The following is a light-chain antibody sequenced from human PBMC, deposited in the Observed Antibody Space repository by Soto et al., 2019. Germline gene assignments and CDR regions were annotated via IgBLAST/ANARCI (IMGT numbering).Light chain of an antibody. V-gene: IGKV1-39*01. CDR2: AAS. CDR3: QQSYSTPET. CDR1: QSISSY. Sequence: DIQMTQSPSTLSASLGDRVTITCRASQSISSYLNWYQQKPGKAPKLLIYAASSLQSGVPSRFSGSGSGADFTLTISSLQPEDFATYYCQQSYSTPETFGPGTKVDI. J-gene: IGKJ3*01.